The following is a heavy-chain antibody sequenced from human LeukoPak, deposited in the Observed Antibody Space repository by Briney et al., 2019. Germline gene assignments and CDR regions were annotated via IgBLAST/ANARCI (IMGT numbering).Heavy chain of an antibody. V-gene: IGHV1-8*03. CDR3: ARGRYMDV. CDR2: MNPKSGDT. Sequence: ASVKVSCKASGYIFIDYEIKWVRQATGQWLEWMGWMNPKSGDTGYEQKFQGRVTITRDSSISTVYMELSSLRSEDTALCYCARGRYMDVWGKGTTVTVSS. J-gene: IGHJ6*03. CDR1: GYIFIDYE.